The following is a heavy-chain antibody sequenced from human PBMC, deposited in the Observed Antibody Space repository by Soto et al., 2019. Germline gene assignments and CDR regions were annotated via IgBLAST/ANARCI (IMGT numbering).Heavy chain of an antibody. V-gene: IGHV5-51*01. J-gene: IGHJ3*01. CDR3: ENKLDTSQDAFDL. D-gene: IGHD5-18*01. CDR1: GYSFTSYW. Sequence: GESLKISCKGSGYSFTSYWIAWVRQMPGKGLEWMGFVYPGDPNIRYSPSFQGQVTISADTSITTAYLQWSSLKASDTAMYYCENKLDTSQDAFDLWGQGTMVTVSS. CDR2: VYPGDPNI.